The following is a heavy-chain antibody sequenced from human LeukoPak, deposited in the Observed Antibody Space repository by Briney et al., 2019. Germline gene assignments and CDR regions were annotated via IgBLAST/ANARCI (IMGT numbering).Heavy chain of an antibody. J-gene: IGHJ3*02. V-gene: IGHV3-53*01. D-gene: IGHD5-18*01. CDR2: IYSDNT. Sequence: PGGSLRLSCTVSGFTVSSNSMSWVRQAPGKGLEWVSFIYSDNTHYSDSVKGRFTISRDNSKNTLYLQMNSLRAEDTAVYYCAIQLYTYGFHHHAFDIWGRGTMVTVSS. CDR1: GFTVSSNS. CDR3: AIQLYTYGFHHHAFDI.